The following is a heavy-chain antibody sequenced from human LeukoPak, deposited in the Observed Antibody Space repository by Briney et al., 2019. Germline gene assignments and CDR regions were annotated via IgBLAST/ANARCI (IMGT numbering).Heavy chain of an antibody. CDR1: GGTFSSYA. V-gene: IGHV1-69*04. J-gene: IGHJ4*02. CDR2: IIPILGIA. D-gene: IGHD4-17*01. CDR3: ARSHDYGDYVSSY. Sequence: SVKVSCKASGGTFSSYAISWVRQAPGQGLEWMGRIIPILGIANYAQKFQGRVTIIADESTSTAYMELSSLRSEDTAVYYCARSHDYGDYVSSYWGQGTLVTVSS.